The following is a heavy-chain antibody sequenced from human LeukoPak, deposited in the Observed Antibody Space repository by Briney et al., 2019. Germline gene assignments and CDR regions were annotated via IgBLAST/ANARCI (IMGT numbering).Heavy chain of an antibody. CDR1: GGSISSSTYY. CDR3: AREVSHYYYYYMDV. V-gene: IGHV4-39*07. CDR2: IYYSGST. J-gene: IGHJ6*03. Sequence: PSETLSLTCTVSGGSISSSTYYWGWIRQPPGKGLEWIGTIYYSGSTYYNPSLKSRVTISVDTSKNQFSLKLSSVTAADTAVYYCAREVSHYYYYYMDVWGKGTTVTVSS.